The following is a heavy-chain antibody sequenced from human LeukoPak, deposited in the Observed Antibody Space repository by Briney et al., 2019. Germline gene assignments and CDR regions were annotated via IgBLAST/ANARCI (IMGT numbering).Heavy chain of an antibody. CDR2: FDPEDGET. V-gene: IGHV1-24*01. CDR3: VTSGAMVRGALDY. D-gene: IGHD3-10*01. CDR1: GYTLTELS. J-gene: IGHJ4*02. Sequence: ASVKVSCKVSGYTLTELSMHCVRQAPGKGLEWMGGFDPEDGETIYAQKFQGRVTMTEDTSTDTAYMELSSLRSEDTAVYYCVTSGAMVRGALDYWGQGTLVTVSS.